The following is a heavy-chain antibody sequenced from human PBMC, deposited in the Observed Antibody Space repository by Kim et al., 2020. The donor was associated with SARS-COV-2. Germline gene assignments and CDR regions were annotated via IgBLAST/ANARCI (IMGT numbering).Heavy chain of an antibody. V-gene: IGHV1-24*01. Sequence: YAQKFQGRVTMTEDTSTDTAYMELSSLRSEDTAVYYCATAAHYYYYGMDVWGQGTTVTVSS. CDR3: ATAAHYYYYGMDV. J-gene: IGHJ6*02.